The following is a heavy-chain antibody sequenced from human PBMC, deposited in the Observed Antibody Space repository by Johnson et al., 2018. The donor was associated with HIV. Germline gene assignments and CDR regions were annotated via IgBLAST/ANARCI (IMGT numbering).Heavy chain of an antibody. CDR3: ARGGSRTTIFGVDINLGGFDI. CDR1: GFTFSNYD. D-gene: IGHD3-3*01. J-gene: IGHJ3*02. CDR2: IGTAGDT. V-gene: IGHV3-13*01. Sequence: VQLVESGGGLVKPGGSLRLSCATSGFTFSNYDIHWVRQATGKGLEWVSTIGTAGDTYYVGSVKGRFTISRENAKNSLYLQMNSLRAGDTAVYYCARGGSRTTIFGVDINLGGFDIWGQGTRVTVSS.